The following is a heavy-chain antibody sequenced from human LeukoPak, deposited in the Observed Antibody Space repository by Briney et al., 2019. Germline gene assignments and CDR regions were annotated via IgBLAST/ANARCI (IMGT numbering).Heavy chain of an antibody. CDR2: ITDNGAHT. CDR3: APGGVCCSSSNCFADGAY. CDR1: GFIISYSV. J-gene: IGHJ4*02. D-gene: IGHD2-2*01. Sequence: GGSLILCWGAGGFIISYSVITWLRQAPGKGLDWVSIITDNGAHTFYADSVKGRFTISRDTSENTLYLQMNSLRADDTAVYYYAPGGVCCSSSNCFADGAYWGQGTLLTVSS. V-gene: IGHV3-23*01.